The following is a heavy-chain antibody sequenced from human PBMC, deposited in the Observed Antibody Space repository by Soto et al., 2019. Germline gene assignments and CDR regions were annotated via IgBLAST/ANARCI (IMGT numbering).Heavy chain of an antibody. V-gene: IGHV5-51*01. J-gene: IGHJ4*02. D-gene: IGHD6-13*01. CDR2: THPGNSES. CDR1: GYTFSNQW. Sequence: PGESLKISCQGSGYTFSNQWIAWVRQMPGKGLEWMGLTHPGNSESRYSPSIQGQVTMSVDKSINTAFLQWSSLKASDSAMYYCATHTSNGYWECWGQGTLVTVSS. CDR3: ATHTSNGYWEC.